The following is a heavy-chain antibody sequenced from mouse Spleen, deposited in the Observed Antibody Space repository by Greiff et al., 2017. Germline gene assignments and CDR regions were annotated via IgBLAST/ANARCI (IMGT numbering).Heavy chain of an antibody. J-gene: IGHJ3*01. V-gene: IGHV1-82*01. CDR1: GYAFSSSW. D-gene: IGHD2-3*01. Sequence: QVTLKESGPELVKPGASVKISCKASGYAFSSSWMNWVKQRPGQGLEWIGRIYPGDGDTNYNGKFKGKATLTADKSSSTAYMQLSSLTSVDSAVYFCAREGLYDGYPWFAYWGQGTLVTVSA. CDR3: AREGLYDGYPWFAY. CDR2: IYPGDGDT.